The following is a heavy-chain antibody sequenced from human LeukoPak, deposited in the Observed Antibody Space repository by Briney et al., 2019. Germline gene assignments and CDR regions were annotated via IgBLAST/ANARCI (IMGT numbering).Heavy chain of an antibody. J-gene: IGHJ4*02. D-gene: IGHD1-26*01. CDR2: ISSSSSTI. CDR3: ARAPATNEWRCMDY. CDR1: GFTFSSYS. V-gene: IGHV3-48*04. Sequence: GGSLRLSCAASGFTFSSYSMNWVRQAPGKGLEWVSYISSSSSTIYYVDSVKGRFTISRDNAKNSLYLQMNSLRAEDTAVYYCARAPATNEWRCMDYWGQGTLVTVSS.